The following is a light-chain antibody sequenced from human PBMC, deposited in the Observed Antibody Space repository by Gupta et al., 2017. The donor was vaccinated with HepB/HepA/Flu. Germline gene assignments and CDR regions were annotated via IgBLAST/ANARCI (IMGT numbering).Light chain of an antibody. CDR1: SSDVGGYNY. J-gene: IGLJ3*02. CDR3: SSYTSSSTRRV. V-gene: IGLV2-14*01. Sequence: QSALTQPASVSGPPGQSITISCTGTSSDVGGYNYVSWYQQHPGKAPKLMIYDVSNRPSGVSNRFSGSKSGNTASLTIAGLQAEEEADYYCSSYTSSSTRRVFGGGTKLTVL. CDR2: DVS.